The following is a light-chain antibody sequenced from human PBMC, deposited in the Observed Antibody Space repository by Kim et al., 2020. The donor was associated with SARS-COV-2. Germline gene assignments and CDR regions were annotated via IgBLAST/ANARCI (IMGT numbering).Light chain of an antibody. CDR3: CSYAGNYVV. CDR1: SRDVVVYIY. J-gene: IGLJ2*01. CDR2: SVT. V-gene: IGLV2-11*01. Sequence: PWPSVTTSCPGTSRDVVVYIYVSWYQQHPGKAPQLMIYSVTNRPSGVPDRFSGSKSGNTASLTISGLQAEDEADYYCCSYAGNYVVFGGGTQLTVL.